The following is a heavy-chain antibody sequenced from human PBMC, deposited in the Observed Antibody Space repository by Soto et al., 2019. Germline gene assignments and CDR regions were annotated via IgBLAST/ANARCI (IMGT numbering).Heavy chain of an antibody. CDR3: ARDSYNWNCFDY. CDR2: ISSSSSYI. J-gene: IGHJ4*02. V-gene: IGHV3-21*01. Sequence: PGGSLRLSCATSGFTFSSYSMKWVRHAPGKGLEWVSSISSSSSYIYYADSVKGRFTISRDNAKNSLYLQMNSLRAEDTAVYYCARDSYNWNCFDYWGQGTLVTVSS. D-gene: IGHD1-20*01. CDR1: GFTFSSYS.